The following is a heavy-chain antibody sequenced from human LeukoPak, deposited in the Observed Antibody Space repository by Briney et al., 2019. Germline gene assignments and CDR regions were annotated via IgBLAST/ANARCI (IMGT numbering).Heavy chain of an antibody. J-gene: IGHJ4*02. V-gene: IGHV3-30*18. Sequence: GGSLRLSCAASGFTFSSYGMHWVRQAPGKGLEWVAVISYDGGNKYYADSVKGRFTISRDNSKNTLYLQMNSLRAEDTAVYYCAKGMVRGAIDYWGQGTLVTVSS. CDR1: GFTFSSYG. CDR2: ISYDGGNK. D-gene: IGHD3-10*01. CDR3: AKGMVRGAIDY.